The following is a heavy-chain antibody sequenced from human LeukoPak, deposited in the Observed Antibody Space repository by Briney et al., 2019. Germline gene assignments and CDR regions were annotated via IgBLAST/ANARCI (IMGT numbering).Heavy chain of an antibody. CDR3: ARDRSVVAPTPPVY. D-gene: IGHD2-2*01. J-gene: IGHJ4*02. CDR1: GYTFTSYG. CDR2: ISAYNGNT. Sequence: ASVKVSCKASGYTFTSYGISWVRQAPGQGLEWMGWISAYNGNTNYAQKLQGRVTMTTDTSTSTAYMELRSLRSDDTAVYYCARDRSVVAPTPPVYWGQGTLVTVPS. V-gene: IGHV1-18*01.